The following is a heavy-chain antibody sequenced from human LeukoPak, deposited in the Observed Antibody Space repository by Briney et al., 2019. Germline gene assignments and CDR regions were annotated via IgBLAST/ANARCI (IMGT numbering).Heavy chain of an antibody. CDR3: ARDVLPCTSCYSHGFYY. Sequence: SETLSLTCTVSDGPISSYYWSWIRQSPGKGLEWIGYIYYSGSTNYNPSLKSRVTLSVDTSKNQFSLKLSAVTAADTAVYYCARDVLPCTSCYSHGFYYWGQGTLVTVSS. CDR2: IYYSGST. J-gene: IGHJ4*02. D-gene: IGHD2-2*01. V-gene: IGHV4-59*01. CDR1: DGPISSYY.